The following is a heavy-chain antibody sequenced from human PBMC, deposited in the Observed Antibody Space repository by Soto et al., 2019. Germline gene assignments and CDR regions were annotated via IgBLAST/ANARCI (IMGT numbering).Heavy chain of an antibody. CDR2: IYPGDSDT. D-gene: IGHD2-15*01. V-gene: IGHV5-51*01. CDR3: ARSKGGNQVPYGYCSGGSCYLDAFDI. Sequence: GESLKISCKGSGYSFTSYWIGWVRQMPGKGLEWMGIIYPGDSDTRYSPTFQGQGTISADKSISTACLQWRSLKASNTAMYYCARSKGGNQVPYGYCSGGSCYLDAFDIWGQGTMVTVSS. J-gene: IGHJ3*02. CDR1: GYSFTSYW.